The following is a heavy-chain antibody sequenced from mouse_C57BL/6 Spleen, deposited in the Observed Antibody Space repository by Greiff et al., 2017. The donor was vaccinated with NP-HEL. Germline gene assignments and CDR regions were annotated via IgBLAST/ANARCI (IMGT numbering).Heavy chain of an antibody. D-gene: IGHD1-2*01. Sequence: EVHLVESGGGLVKPGGSLKLSCAASGFTFSDYGMHWVRQAPEQGLEWVAYISSGSSTIYYADTVKGRFTISRDNAKNTLFLQMTSLRSEDTAMYYCARIGLRRWYFDVWGTGTTVTVSS. CDR2: ISSGSSTI. V-gene: IGHV5-17*01. CDR1: GFTFSDYG. J-gene: IGHJ1*03. CDR3: ARIGLRRWYFDV.